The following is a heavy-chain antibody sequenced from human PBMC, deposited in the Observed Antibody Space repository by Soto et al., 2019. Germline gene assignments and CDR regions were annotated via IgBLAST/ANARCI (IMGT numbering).Heavy chain of an antibody. J-gene: IGHJ4*02. CDR3: ARVGDGIEVHGRIQYFDH. CDR1: GGSISTDF. V-gene: IGHV4-59*01. Sequence: SETLSLTCTVSGGSISTDFWSWILQPPGKGPEGLVYIKYSGNINYNPSLKNRATMSIDTSKKEFSLKLRSVTDTDTAVYYCARVGDGIEVHGRIQYFDHWGQGTLVTVSS. D-gene: IGHD3-10*01. CDR2: IKYSGNI.